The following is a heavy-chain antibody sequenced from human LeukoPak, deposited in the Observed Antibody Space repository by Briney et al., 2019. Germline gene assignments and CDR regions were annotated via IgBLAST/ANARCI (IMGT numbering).Heavy chain of an antibody. D-gene: IGHD5-18*01. CDR3: ARVYRGYSYGDRPFDY. CDR1: GGSISGTDLY. J-gene: IGHJ4*02. V-gene: IGHV4-39*07. CDR2: IHSTGNS. Sequence: SETLSLTCTVSGGSISGTDLYWGWIRQLPGKGLEWIGNIHSTGNSFCNPSLKSRVTISVDTSKNQFSLKLSSVTAADTAVYYCARVYRGYSYGDRPFDYWGQGTLVTVSS.